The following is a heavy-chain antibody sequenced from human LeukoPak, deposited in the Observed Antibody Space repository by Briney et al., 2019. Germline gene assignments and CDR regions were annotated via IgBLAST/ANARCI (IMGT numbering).Heavy chain of an antibody. Sequence: GGSXXLSXAASGCTFSSYWMSWVGQAPGKGXEWXANVKQDGSEKYYVDSVKGRFTISRDNAKNSLYLQMNSLRAEDTAVYYCAREGTGDTIDYWGQGTLVTVSS. J-gene: IGHJ4*02. CDR1: GCTFSSYW. CDR3: AREGTGDTIDY. CDR2: VKQDGSEK. D-gene: IGHD1-26*01. V-gene: IGHV3-7*01.